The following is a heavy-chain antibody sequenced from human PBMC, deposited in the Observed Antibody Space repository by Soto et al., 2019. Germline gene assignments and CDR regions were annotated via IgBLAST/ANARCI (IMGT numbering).Heavy chain of an antibody. CDR2: INHSGST. Sequence: QVQLQQWGAGLLKPSETLSLTCAVYGGSFSGYYWSWIRQPPGKGLEWIGEINHSGSTNYNPSLKSRVTISVDTSKNQFSLKLSSVTAADTAVYYCARRLKVLRYFDWSTRTSNFDYWGQGTLVTVSS. CDR3: ARRLKVLRYFDWSTRTSNFDY. D-gene: IGHD3-9*01. V-gene: IGHV4-34*01. CDR1: GGSFSGYY. J-gene: IGHJ4*02.